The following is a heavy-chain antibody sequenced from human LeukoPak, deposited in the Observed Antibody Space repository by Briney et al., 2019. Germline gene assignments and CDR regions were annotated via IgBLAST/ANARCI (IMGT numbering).Heavy chain of an antibody. CDR3: ASLGLIYYGSGSYYRYYGMDV. V-gene: IGHV4-59*08. CDR1: GGSISSYY. Sequence: SETLSLTCTVSGGSISSYYWSWIRQPPGKGLEWIGYIYYSGSTNYNPSLKSRVTISVDTSKNQFSLKLSSVTAADTAVYYCASLGLIYYGSGSYYRYYGMDVWGQGTTVTVSS. CDR2: IYYSGST. D-gene: IGHD3-10*01. J-gene: IGHJ6*02.